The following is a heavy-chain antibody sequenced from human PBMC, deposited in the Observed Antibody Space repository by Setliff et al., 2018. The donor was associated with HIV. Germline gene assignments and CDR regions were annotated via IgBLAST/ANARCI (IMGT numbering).Heavy chain of an antibody. V-gene: IGHV3-30*02. CDR3: AKAFGYCSGGSCPVLMDV. CDR1: GFTFSGYG. Sequence: TGGSLRLSCAASGFTFSGYGMYWVRQAPGKGLGWVAFIRYDGDNKYYADSVKGRFTISRDNSKNTLYLQMNSLRAKDAAVYYCAKAFGYCSGGSCPVLMDVWGKGTTVTVSS. CDR2: IRYDGDNK. J-gene: IGHJ6*03. D-gene: IGHD2-15*01.